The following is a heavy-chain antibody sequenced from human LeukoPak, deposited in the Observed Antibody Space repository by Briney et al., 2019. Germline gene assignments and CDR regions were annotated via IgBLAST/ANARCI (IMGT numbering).Heavy chain of an antibody. D-gene: IGHD6-13*01. J-gene: IGHJ6*03. CDR3: ARSRAAAGTYYYYMDV. V-gene: IGHV3-30*04. CDR2: ISYDGSNR. Sequence: TGGSLRLSCAASGFTFSSYAMHWVRQAPGKGLEWVAVISYDGSNRYYADSVKGRFTISRDNSKNTLYLQMNSLRAEDTAVYYCARSRAAAGTYYYYMDVWGKGTTVTVSS. CDR1: GFTFSSYA.